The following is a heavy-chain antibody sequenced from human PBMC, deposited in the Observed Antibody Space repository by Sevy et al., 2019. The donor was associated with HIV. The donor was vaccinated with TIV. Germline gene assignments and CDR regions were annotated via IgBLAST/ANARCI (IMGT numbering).Heavy chain of an antibody. CDR3: ARGKHVSDYYGSFDY. D-gene: IGHD3-3*01. CDR1: GVTVSSNF. Sequence: GGSLRLSCTVPGVTVSSNFISWVRQAPGKGLEWVSVIWFTGATSYADSVKGRLATSGDNSKNTVYLDMGSLRADDTAVYFCARGKHVSDYYGSFDYWGQGTLVTVSS. J-gene: IGHJ4*02. V-gene: IGHV3-53*01. CDR2: IWFTGAT.